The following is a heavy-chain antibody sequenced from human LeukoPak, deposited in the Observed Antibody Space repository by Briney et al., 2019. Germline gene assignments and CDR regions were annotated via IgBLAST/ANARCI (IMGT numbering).Heavy chain of an antibody. CDR2: ISSSSSYI. Sequence: GRALGLSCAASGFTFSSYSMNWVRQPPAKGLGWVSSISSSSSYIYYADSVKGRFNISRDNAKNCLYLEMNSLRAEDTAVYYCARDPLWGHGDYENWFVPWGQGTLVTVSS. CDR1: GFTFSSYS. D-gene: IGHD4-17*01. V-gene: IGHV3-21*01. CDR3: ARDPLWGHGDYENWFVP. J-gene: IGHJ5*02.